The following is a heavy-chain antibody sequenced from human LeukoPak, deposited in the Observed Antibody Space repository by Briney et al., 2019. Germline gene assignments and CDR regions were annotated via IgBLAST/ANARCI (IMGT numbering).Heavy chain of an antibody. CDR2: IYSGGST. J-gene: IGHJ6*02. Sequence: PGGSLRPSCAASGFTVSSNYMSWVRQAPGKGLEWVSVIYSGGSTYYADSVKGRFTISRDNSKNTLYLQMNSLRAEDTAVYYCATERSSGWYVFYYGMDVWGQGTTVTVSS. V-gene: IGHV3-53*05. D-gene: IGHD6-19*01. CDR1: GFTVSSNY. CDR3: ATERSSGWYVFYYGMDV.